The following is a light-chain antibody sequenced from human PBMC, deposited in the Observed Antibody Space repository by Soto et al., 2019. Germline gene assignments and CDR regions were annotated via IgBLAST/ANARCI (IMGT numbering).Light chain of an antibody. Sequence: QSALTQPASVSGSPGQSITISCTGTRRDVGGYNYVSWYQQYSGKSPELLIYEVTHRPSGVSNRFSGSKSGNTASLTISGLQAEDEADYYCSLYTSENTYVFGTGTKVTVL. CDR3: SLYTSENTYV. CDR1: RRDVGGYNY. J-gene: IGLJ1*01. V-gene: IGLV2-14*01. CDR2: EVT.